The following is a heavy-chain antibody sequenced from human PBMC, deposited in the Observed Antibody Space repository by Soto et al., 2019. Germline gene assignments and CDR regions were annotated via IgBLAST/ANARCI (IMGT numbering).Heavy chain of an antibody. D-gene: IGHD5-18*01. CDR3: AKDGYGKGDD. CDR1: GFIFSDYI. J-gene: IGHJ4*02. CDR2: ISGSGGDT. V-gene: IGHV3-23*01. Sequence: GGSLRLSCRASGFIFSDYIMNWVRQAPGKCLEWVSCISGSGGDTFYADSVRGRFTISRDNYKSTVYLQMSSLRADDTAIYYCAKDGYGKGDDWGQGTQVTVSS.